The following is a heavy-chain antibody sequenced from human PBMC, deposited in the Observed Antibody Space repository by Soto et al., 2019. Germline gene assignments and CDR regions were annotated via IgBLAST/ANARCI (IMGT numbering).Heavy chain of an antibody. Sequence: ASVKVSCKASGYTFTGYYMHWVRQAPGQGPEWMGWINPNSGGTNYAQKFQGRVTMTRDTSISTAYMELSRLRSDDTAVYYCARGRIGDSPFDYWGQGTLVTVSS. CDR1: GYTFTGYY. J-gene: IGHJ4*02. V-gene: IGHV1-2*02. CDR2: INPNSGGT. D-gene: IGHD3-22*01. CDR3: ARGRIGDSPFDY.